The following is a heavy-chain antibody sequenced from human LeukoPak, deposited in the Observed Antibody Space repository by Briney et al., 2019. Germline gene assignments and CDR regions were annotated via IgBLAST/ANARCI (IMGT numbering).Heavy chain of an antibody. CDR2: MNPNSGNT. V-gene: IGHV1-8*02. CDR3: ARAHLWFRELFHFDY. CDR1: GYTFTSYY. Sequence: ASVKVSCKASGYTFTSYYMHWVRQAPGQGLEWMGWMNPNSGNTGYAQKFQGRVTMTRNTSISTAYMELSSLRSEDTAVYYCARAHLWFRELFHFDYWGQGTLVTVSS. D-gene: IGHD3-10*01. J-gene: IGHJ4*02.